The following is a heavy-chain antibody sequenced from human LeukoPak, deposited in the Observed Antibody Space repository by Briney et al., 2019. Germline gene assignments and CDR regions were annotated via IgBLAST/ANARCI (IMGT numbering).Heavy chain of an antibody. J-gene: IGHJ3*02. CDR3: AAESGSTGNDAFDI. D-gene: IGHD3-9*01. V-gene: IGHV1-58*01. Sequence: SVKVSCKASGFTFTSSAVQWVRQARGQRLEWIGWIVVGSGNTNYAQKFQERVTITRDMSTSTAYMEPSSLRSEDTAVYYCAAESGSTGNDAFDIWGQGTMVTVSS. CDR2: IVVGSGNT. CDR1: GFTFTSSA.